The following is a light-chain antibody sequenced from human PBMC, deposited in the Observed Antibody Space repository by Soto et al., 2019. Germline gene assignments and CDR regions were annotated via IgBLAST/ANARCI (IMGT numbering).Light chain of an antibody. J-gene: IGLJ1*01. CDR3: CSYAGSHSFV. CDR2: DVN. V-gene: IGLV2-11*01. Sequence: QSALTQPRSVSGSPGQSVTISCTGTSSDVGAYNYVSWYQQHPGEAPKVIIFDVNKRPSGVPDRFSGSKSGNTASLIISGLQAEDEADYYCCSYAGSHSFVFGSETKLTVL. CDR1: SSDVGAYNY.